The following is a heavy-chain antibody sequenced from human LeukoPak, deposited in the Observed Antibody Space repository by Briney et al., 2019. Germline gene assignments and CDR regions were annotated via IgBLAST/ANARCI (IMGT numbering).Heavy chain of an antibody. CDR3: AKDRRMDV. Sequence: GGSLRLSCAASGFTFDDYAMHWVRQAPGKGLEWVSGISWNSGSIGYADSVKGRFIISRDNAKNSLYLQMNSLRAEDTALYYCAKDRRMDVWGQGTTVTVSS. V-gene: IGHV3-9*01. J-gene: IGHJ6*02. CDR1: GFTFDDYA. CDR2: ISWNSGSI.